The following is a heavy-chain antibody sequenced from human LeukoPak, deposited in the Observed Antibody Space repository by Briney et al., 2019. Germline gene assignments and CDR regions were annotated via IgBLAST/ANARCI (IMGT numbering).Heavy chain of an antibody. D-gene: IGHD3-22*01. V-gene: IGHV1-18*01. Sequence: ASVKVSCKASGYTFTSYGITWVRQAPGQGLEWMGWISAYNGNTNYAQKLQGRVTMTTDTSTSTAYMELRSLRSDDTAVYYCARDQGSYYDSSGLHYWGQGTLVTVSS. CDR2: ISAYNGNT. CDR3: ARDQGSYYDSSGLHY. CDR1: GYTFTSYG. J-gene: IGHJ4*02.